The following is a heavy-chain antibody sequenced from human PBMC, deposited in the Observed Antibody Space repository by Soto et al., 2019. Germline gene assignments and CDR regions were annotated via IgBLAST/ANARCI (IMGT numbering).Heavy chain of an antibody. D-gene: IGHD6-13*01. CDR3: ARDGGAGIAADGVFDY. CDR1: GFTFSSYA. CDR2: ISYDGSNK. J-gene: IGHJ4*02. Sequence: GGSLRLSCAASGFTFSSYAMHWVRQAPGKGLEWVAVISYDGSNKYYADSVKGRFTISRDNSKNTLYLQMNSLRAEDTAVYYCARDGGAGIAADGVFDYWGQGTLVTVSS. V-gene: IGHV3-30-3*01.